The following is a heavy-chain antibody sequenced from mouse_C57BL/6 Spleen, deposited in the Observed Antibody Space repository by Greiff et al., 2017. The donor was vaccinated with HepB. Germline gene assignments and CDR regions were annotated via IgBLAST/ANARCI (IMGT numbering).Heavy chain of an antibody. V-gene: IGHV5-4*01. CDR2: ISDGGSYT. J-gene: IGHJ4*01. CDR3: ARIQNGAMDY. CDR1: GFTFSSYA. Sequence: DVHLVESGGGLVKPGGSLKLSCAASGFTFSSYAMSWVRQTPEKRLEWVATISDGGSYTYYPDNVKGRFTISRDNAKNNLYLQMSHLKSEDTAMYYCARIQNGAMDYWGQGTSVTVSS.